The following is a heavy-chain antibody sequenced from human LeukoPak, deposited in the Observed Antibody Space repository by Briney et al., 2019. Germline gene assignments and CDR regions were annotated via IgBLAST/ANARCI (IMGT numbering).Heavy chain of an antibody. Sequence: NPSETLSLTCTVSGGSISSYYWSWIRQPPGKGLEWIGYIYYSGSTNYNPSLKSRVTISVDTSKNQFSLKLSSVTAADTAVYYCARVTIRDAFDIWGQGTMVTVSS. CDR1: GGSISSYY. J-gene: IGHJ3*02. V-gene: IGHV4-59*01. CDR2: IYYSGST. CDR3: ARVTIRDAFDI. D-gene: IGHD3-3*01.